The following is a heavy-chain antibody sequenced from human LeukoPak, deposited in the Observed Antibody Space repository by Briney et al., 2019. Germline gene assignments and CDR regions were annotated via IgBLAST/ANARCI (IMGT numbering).Heavy chain of an antibody. CDR1: GFTFSSYG. D-gene: IGHD3-22*01. Sequence: PGGSLRLSCAASGFTFSSYGMHWVRQAPGKGLEWVVVISYDGSKKYYADSVKGRFTISRDSSKNMLYLQMNSLRVEDTAVYYCAKGFSSGPWDACDIWGQGTMVTVSS. J-gene: IGHJ3*02. CDR2: ISYDGSKK. CDR3: AKGFSSGPWDACDI. V-gene: IGHV3-30*18.